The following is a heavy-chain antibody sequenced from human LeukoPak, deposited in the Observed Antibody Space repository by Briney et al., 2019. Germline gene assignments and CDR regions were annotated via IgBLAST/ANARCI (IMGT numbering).Heavy chain of an antibody. J-gene: IGHJ3*02. CDR2: VNSDGSST. Sequence: GGSLRLSCAASGFTFSSYWMHWVRQAPGKGLVWISRVNSDGSSTSYADSVKGRFTISRDNAKNTLYLQMNSLRAEDTAVYYCAVPVIHDAFDIWGQGTMVTVSS. V-gene: IGHV3-74*01. CDR3: AVPVIHDAFDI. D-gene: IGHD3-16*02. CDR1: GFTFSSYW.